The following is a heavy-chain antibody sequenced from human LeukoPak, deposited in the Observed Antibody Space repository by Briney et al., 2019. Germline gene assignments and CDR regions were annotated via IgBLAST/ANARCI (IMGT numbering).Heavy chain of an antibody. Sequence: SETLSLTCTVSGGSTSSSNYYWGWIRQPPGKGLEWIGGIHYSGNTYYNPSLKSRVTISVDTSKNQFSLKLSSVTAADTAVYYCARLGAGPTYYDFWSGYSSFYFDYWGQGTLVTVFS. J-gene: IGHJ4*02. CDR2: IHYSGNT. D-gene: IGHD3-3*01. V-gene: IGHV4-39*01. CDR1: GGSTSSSNYY. CDR3: ARLGAGPTYYDFWSGYSSFYFDY.